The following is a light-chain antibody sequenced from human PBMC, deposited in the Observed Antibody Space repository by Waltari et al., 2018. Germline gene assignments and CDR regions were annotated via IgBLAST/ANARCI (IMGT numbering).Light chain of an antibody. V-gene: IGLV2-14*01. CDR3: SSYTSSSTPYV. J-gene: IGLJ1*01. CDR1: SSDVGGYKY. CDR2: DVS. Sequence: QSAQTQPASVSGSPGQSITISCTGTSSDVGGYKYVSWYQQHPGKDPKLMIYDVSNRPSGVANRVSGSKSGSTASLTISGLQAEDEADYYCSSYTSSSTPYVFGTGTKVTVL.